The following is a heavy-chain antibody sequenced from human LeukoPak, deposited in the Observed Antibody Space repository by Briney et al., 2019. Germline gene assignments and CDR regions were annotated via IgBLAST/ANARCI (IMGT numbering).Heavy chain of an antibody. CDR2: IKQDGSEK. Sequence: GGSLRLSCAASGFTFSSYSMNWVRQAPGKGLGWVANIKQDGSEKYYADSVKGRFTISRDNARNSVYLQMNSLRVEDTAVYYCARDPVEWELLLDCWGQGTLVTVSS. D-gene: IGHD1-26*01. CDR1: GFTFSSYS. CDR3: ARDPVEWELLLDC. V-gene: IGHV3-7*01. J-gene: IGHJ4*02.